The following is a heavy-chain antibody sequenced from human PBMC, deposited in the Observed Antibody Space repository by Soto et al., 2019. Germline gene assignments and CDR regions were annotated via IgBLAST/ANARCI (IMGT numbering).Heavy chain of an antibody. Sequence: ASVKVSCKASGYTFTSYGISWVRQAPGQGLEWMGWISAYNGNTNYAQKLQGRVTMTSDTSTSTVHMELGSLTSEDTAVYYCARGGGIVVVTAPYDHRGRGTLLTVSS. CDR3: ARGGGIVVVTAPYDH. J-gene: IGHJ4*02. D-gene: IGHD2-21*02. CDR1: GYTFTSYG. V-gene: IGHV1-18*01. CDR2: ISAYNGNT.